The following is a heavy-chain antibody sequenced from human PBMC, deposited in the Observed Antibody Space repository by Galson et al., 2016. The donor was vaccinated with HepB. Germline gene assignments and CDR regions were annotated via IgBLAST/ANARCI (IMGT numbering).Heavy chain of an antibody. CDR1: GFTFSDYV. D-gene: IGHD3-16*02. CDR3: AKDSVAGHDYVWGNYRYIDF. Sequence: SLRLSCAVSGFTFSDYVMNWVRQAPGKGLEWVSLISGGGGSTFYADSVKGRFTISRDNSKSTLYLQMSSLRAEDTAVYYCAKDSVAGHDYVWGNYRYIDFWGQGTLVPVSS. V-gene: IGHV3-23*01. J-gene: IGHJ4*02. CDR2: ISGGGGST.